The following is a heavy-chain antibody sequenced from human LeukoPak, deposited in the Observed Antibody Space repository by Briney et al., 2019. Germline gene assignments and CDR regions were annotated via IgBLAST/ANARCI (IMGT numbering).Heavy chain of an antibody. CDR2: IYYSGST. J-gene: IGHJ6*02. D-gene: IGHD2-2*01. Sequence: PSETLSLTCTVSGGSISSGGYYWSWIRQHPGKGLEWIGYIYYSGSTYYNPSLKSRVTISVDTSKNQFSLKLSSVTAADTAVYYCARENDVTGNALDVWGQGTTVTVSS. V-gene: IGHV4-31*03. CDR1: GGSISSGGYY. CDR3: ARENDVTGNALDV.